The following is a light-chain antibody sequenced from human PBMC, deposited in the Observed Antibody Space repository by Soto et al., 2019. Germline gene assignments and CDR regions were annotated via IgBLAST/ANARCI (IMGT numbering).Light chain of an antibody. CDR3: EQCDNLPYT. CDR1: QDINNY. V-gene: IGKV1-33*01. J-gene: IGKJ2*01. Sequence: DVLMTQSPSSLSASVGDRVTITCQASQDINNYLNWYQQKPGKAPKLLIYDASNLETGVPLRFRGSGSGTEFTFTISSLQPEDIGTYYCEQCDNLPYTFGQGTKLEMK. CDR2: DAS.